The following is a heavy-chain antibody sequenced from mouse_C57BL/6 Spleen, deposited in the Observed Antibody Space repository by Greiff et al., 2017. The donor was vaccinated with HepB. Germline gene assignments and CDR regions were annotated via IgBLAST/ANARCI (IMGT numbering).Heavy chain of an antibody. D-gene: IGHD1-1*01. CDR3: ARSDFTTVVARGDY. J-gene: IGHJ2*01. CDR2: IYPGDGDT. CDR1: GYAFSSYW. Sequence: QVQLKQSGAELVKPGASVKISCKASGYAFSSYWMNWVKQRPGKGLEWIGQIYPGDGDTNYNGKFKGKATLTADKSSSTAYMQLSSLTSEDSAVYFCARSDFTTVVARGDYWGQGTTLTVSS. V-gene: IGHV1-80*01.